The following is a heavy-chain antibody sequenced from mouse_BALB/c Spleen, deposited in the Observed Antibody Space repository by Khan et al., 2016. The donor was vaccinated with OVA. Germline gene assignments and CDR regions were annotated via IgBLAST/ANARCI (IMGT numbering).Heavy chain of an antibody. Sequence: EVELVESGGDLVKPGGSLKLSCAASGFTFSTYGMSWVRQTPDKRLEWVATVSTGGGYTYYPDSVKGRFTFSRDNAKNTLYLQMSSLKSEDTAMFCCARLAYYYDSEGFAYWGQGTLVTVSA. V-gene: IGHV5-6*01. CDR3: ARLAYYYDSEGFAY. D-gene: IGHD1-1*01. CDR1: GFTFSTYG. J-gene: IGHJ3*01. CDR2: VSTGGGYT.